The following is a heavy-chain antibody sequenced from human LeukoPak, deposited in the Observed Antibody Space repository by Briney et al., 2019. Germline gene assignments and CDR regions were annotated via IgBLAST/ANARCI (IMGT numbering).Heavy chain of an antibody. CDR3: VRESMTGDRDFDY. CDR2: ISSGSRTI. CDR1: GFSFSGYS. D-gene: IGHD7-27*01. Sequence: QPGGSLRLSCAAFGFSFSGYSMNWVRQAPGRGLEWISYISSGSRTIFYADSVKGRSTISRDNAKNALYLLMDSLRGDDTAVYYCVRESMTGDRDFDYWGQGSLIAVSS. J-gene: IGHJ4*02. V-gene: IGHV3-48*01.